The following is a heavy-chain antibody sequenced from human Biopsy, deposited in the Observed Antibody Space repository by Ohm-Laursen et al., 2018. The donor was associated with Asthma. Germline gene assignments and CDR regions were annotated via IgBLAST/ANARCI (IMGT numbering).Heavy chain of an antibody. V-gene: IGHV1-69*13. CDR3: ARKAGSCISRTCYSLDF. D-gene: IGHD2-2*01. Sequence: VASVKVSCKSLGGTFNTYVIGWVRQAPGQGLEWMGGINSVFGTTTYPQKFQDRVTITADDSTSTVYMELSSLRSEDTAVYYCARKAGSCISRTCYSLDFWGLGTLVTVSS. CDR1: GGTFNTYV. J-gene: IGHJ4*02. CDR2: INSVFGTT.